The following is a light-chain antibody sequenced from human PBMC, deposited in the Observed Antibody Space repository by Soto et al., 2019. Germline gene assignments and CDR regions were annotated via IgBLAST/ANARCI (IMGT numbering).Light chain of an antibody. Sequence: EIVMTQSPATLYVSPGERVTLSCRASQFISNSLAWYQQRPGQPPRLLIYGASTRAAGISARFSGSGSGTEFTLTISSLQSADFAVDYSQPSSNWPRTFGQGTKVDIK. CDR1: QFISNS. CDR2: GAS. V-gene: IGKV3-15*01. J-gene: IGKJ1*01. CDR3: QPSSNWPRT.